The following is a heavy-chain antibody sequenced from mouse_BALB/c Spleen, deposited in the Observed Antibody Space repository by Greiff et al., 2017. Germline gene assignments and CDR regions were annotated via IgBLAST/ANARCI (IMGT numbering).Heavy chain of an antibody. CDR2: ISDGGSYT. J-gene: IGHJ4*01. V-gene: IGHV5-4*02. Sequence: DAKLQESGGGLVKPGGSLKLSCAASGFTFSDYYMYWVRQTPEKRLEWVATISDGGSYTYYPDSVKGRFTISRDNAKNNLYLQMSSLKSEDTAMYYCARSPYAMDYWGQGTSVTVSS. CDR3: ARSPYAMDY. CDR1: GFTFSDYY.